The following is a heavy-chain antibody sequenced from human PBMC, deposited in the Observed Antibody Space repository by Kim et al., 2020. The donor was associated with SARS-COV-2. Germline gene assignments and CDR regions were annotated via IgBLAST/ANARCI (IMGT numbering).Heavy chain of an antibody. CDR3: ARGKGIRRIVRYYMDV. J-gene: IGHJ6*03. Sequence: SLQSRVTISVDTSKNQFSLKLSSVTAADTAVYYCARGKGIRRIVRYYMDVWGKGTTVTVSS. V-gene: IGHV4-34*13. D-gene: IGHD6-6*01.